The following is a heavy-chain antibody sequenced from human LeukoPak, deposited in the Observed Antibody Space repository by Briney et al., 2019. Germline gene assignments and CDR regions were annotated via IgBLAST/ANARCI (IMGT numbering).Heavy chain of an antibody. Sequence: GRSLRLSCAASGMTFSSYGMHWVRQAPGKGLEWVAVIWYDGSNKYYADSVKGRFTISRDNSKNTLYLQMNSLRAEDTAVYYCAREMKYGGNSYRTGWFDPWGQGTLVTVSS. CDR3: AREMKYGGNSYRTGWFDP. J-gene: IGHJ5*02. V-gene: IGHV3-33*01. D-gene: IGHD4-23*01. CDR1: GMTFSSYG. CDR2: IWYDGSNK.